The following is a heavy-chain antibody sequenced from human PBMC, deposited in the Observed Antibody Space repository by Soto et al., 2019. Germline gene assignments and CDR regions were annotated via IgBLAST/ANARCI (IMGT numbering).Heavy chain of an antibody. Sequence: SETLSLTCAVYGGSFSGYYWSWIRQPPGKGLEWIGEINHSGSTNYNPSLKSRVTISVDTSKNQFSLKLSSVTAADTAVYYCARGHDYYGSGRYFHDAFDIWGQGTMVTVSS. CDR1: GGSFSGYY. J-gene: IGHJ3*02. CDR2: INHSGST. CDR3: ARGHDYYGSGRYFHDAFDI. D-gene: IGHD3-10*01. V-gene: IGHV4-34*01.